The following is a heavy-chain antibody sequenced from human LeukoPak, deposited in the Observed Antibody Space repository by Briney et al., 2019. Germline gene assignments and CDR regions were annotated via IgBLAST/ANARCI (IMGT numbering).Heavy chain of an antibody. V-gene: IGHV3-30*02. CDR2: IRYDGSNK. D-gene: IGHD6-13*01. J-gene: IGHJ4*02. Sequence: GGSLRLSCAASGFTFSSYGMHWVRQAPGKGLEWVTFIRYDGSNKYYADSVKGRFTISRDNSKNTLFLQMNSLRAEDTAVYYCAKDSSSWYFHYFDYWGQGTLVTVSS. CDR3: AKDSSSWYFHYFDY. CDR1: GFTFSSYG.